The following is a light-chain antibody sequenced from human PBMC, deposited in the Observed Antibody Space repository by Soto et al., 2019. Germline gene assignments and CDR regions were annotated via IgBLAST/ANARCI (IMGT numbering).Light chain of an antibody. CDR3: QQNGIPPWT. CDR2: GAS. V-gene: IGKV3-20*01. J-gene: IGKJ1*01. CDR1: QSVISRY. Sequence: EMVLTQSPCTLSLSPGERATLSCRASQSVISRYLAWYHQKPGQAPRLLMYGASNRANGIPDSVSGSVSGKVFTFTISRLEPEDYSGYFCQQNGIPPWTLGRGTMVEI.